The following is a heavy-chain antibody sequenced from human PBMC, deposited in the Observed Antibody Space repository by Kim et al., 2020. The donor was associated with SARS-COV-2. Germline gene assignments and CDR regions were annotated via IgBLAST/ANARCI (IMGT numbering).Heavy chain of an antibody. CDR2: IGSRTI. J-gene: IGHJ4*02. D-gene: IGHD1-1*01. CDR3: ARDNNWAFDH. CDR1: GFTFSSYS. V-gene: IGHV3-48*02. Sequence: GGSLRLSCAASGFTFSSYSMNWVRQAPGKGLEWVSYIGSRTIYADSVKGRFTISRDNAKNSLYLQMNSLRDDDTAVYYCARDNNWAFDHWGQGTLVTVSS.